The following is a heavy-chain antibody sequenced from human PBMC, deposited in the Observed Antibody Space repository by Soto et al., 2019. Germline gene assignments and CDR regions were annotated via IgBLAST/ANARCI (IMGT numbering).Heavy chain of an antibody. CDR1: GYTFTDYC. D-gene: IGHD6-13*01. Sequence: VESRTSHCRASGYTFTDYCISWVRQMPGKGLEWVGRLDPKDSYTDYSPSFQGHVSISSDQSLNTVYMELSSLRSEDTAVYYCARGSSWSFDYWGQGTLVTVSS. CDR2: LDPKDSYT. J-gene: IGHJ4*02. CDR3: ARGSSWSFDY. V-gene: IGHV5-10-1*01.